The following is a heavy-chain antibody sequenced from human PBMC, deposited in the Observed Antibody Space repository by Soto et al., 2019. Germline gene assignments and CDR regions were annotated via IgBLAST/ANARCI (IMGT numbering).Heavy chain of an antibody. CDR3: ARHLPLGYCSSTSCYGGNWFDP. CDR1: GGSISSYY. CDR2: IYYSGST. Sequence: ASETLSLTCTVSGGSISSYYWSWIRQPPGKGLEWIGYIYYSGSTNYNPSLKSRVTISVDTSKNQFSLKLSSVTAADTAVYCCARHLPLGYCSSTSCYGGNWFDPWGQGTLVTVSS. V-gene: IGHV4-59*08. D-gene: IGHD2-2*01. J-gene: IGHJ5*02.